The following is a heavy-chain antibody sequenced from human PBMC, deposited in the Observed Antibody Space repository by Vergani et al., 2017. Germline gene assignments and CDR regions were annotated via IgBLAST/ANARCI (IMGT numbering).Heavy chain of an antibody. CDR3: ARDQGHYYDSSGFDY. CDR2: IYYSVST. J-gene: IGHJ4*02. V-gene: IGHV4-59*01. CDR1: GGSISSYY. Sequence: QVQLQESGPGLVQPSETLSLTCTVSGGSISSYYWSWLRQPPGKGLEWIGYIYYSVSTNYNPSLQSRVTISVDTSKNQFSLKLSSVTAADTAVYYCARDQGHYYDSSGFDYWGQGTLVTVSS. D-gene: IGHD3-22*01.